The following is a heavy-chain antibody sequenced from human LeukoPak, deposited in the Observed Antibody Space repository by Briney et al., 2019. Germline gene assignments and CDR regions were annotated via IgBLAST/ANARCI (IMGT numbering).Heavy chain of an antibody. Sequence: GGSLRLSCAASGFTVSCNYMRWVRQAPGKGLEWVSVIYSGGSTYYADSVKGRFTISRDNSKNTLYLQMNSLRAEDTAVYYCARGSYSSGWTDFDYWGQGTLVTVSA. CDR3: ARGSYSSGWTDFDY. V-gene: IGHV3-53*01. J-gene: IGHJ4*02. CDR2: IYSGGST. D-gene: IGHD6-19*01. CDR1: GFTVSCNY.